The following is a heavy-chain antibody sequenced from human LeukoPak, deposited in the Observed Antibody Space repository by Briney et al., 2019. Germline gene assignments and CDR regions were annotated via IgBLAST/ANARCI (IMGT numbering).Heavy chain of an antibody. CDR1: GGSFSGYY. Sequence: PSETLSLTCAVYGGSFSGYYWSWIRQPPGKGLEWIGEINHSGSTNYNPSLKSRVTISVDTSKNQFSLKLSSVTAADTAVYYCARVGKAVAGRQDAFDIWGQGTMVTVSS. V-gene: IGHV4-34*01. CDR3: ARVGKAVAGRQDAFDI. CDR2: INHSGST. D-gene: IGHD6-19*01. J-gene: IGHJ3*02.